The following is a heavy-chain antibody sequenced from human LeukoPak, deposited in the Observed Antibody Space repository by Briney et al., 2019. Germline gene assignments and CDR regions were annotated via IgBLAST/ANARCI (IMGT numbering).Heavy chain of an antibody. Sequence: GGSLRLSCAASGFTVSSNYMTWVRQAPGKGLEWVAVISNDGSNKYYADSVKGRFTISRDNSKNTLYLQMNSLRAEDTAVYYCAKDHGGIAIWGQGTMVTVSS. V-gene: IGHV3-30*18. CDR2: ISNDGSNK. D-gene: IGHD6-13*01. CDR3: AKDHGGIAI. J-gene: IGHJ3*02. CDR1: GFTVSSNY.